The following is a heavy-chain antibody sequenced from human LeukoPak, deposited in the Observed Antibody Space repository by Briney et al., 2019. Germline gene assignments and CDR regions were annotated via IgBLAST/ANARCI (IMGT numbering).Heavy chain of an antibody. CDR1: GYTFTGYY. CDR3: ARGSPYVLRYFDWSLFDY. J-gene: IGHJ4*02. Sequence: ASVKVSCKASGYTFTGYYMHWVRQAPGQGLEWMGWINPNSGGTNYAQKFQGRVTMTRDTSISTAYMELSRLRSDDTAAYYCARGSPYVLRYFDWSLFDYWGQGTLVTVSS. CDR2: INPNSGGT. V-gene: IGHV1-2*02. D-gene: IGHD3-9*01.